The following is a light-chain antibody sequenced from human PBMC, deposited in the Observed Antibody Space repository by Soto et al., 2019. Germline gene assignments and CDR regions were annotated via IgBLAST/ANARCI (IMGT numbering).Light chain of an antibody. CDR3: TSYTSSSTYG. CDR1: SSDVGGYKY. Sequence: QSVLTQPASVSGSPGQSITITCTGTSSDVGGYKYVSWYQQHPGKAPKVMIYEVSNRPSGVSNRFSGSKSGNTASLTISGLQAEDEPDYYCTSYTSSSTYGFGTGTKVTV. V-gene: IGLV2-14*01. J-gene: IGLJ1*01. CDR2: EVS.